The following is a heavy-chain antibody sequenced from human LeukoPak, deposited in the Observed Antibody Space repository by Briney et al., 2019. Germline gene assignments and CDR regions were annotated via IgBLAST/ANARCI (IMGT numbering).Heavy chain of an antibody. Sequence: GGSLRLSCAASGFSFSSYAMSWVRQAPGKGLEWVSAISGSGGSTYYADSVKGRFTISRDNSKSTLYVQMNSLRVEDTAVYYCAKVNDLGDFDYWGQGTLVTVSS. V-gene: IGHV3-23*01. J-gene: IGHJ4*02. CDR2: ISGSGGST. D-gene: IGHD1-1*01. CDR3: AKVNDLGDFDY. CDR1: GFSFSSYA.